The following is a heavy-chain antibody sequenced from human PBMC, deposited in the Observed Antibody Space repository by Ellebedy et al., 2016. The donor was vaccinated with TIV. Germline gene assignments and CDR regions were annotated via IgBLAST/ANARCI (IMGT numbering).Heavy chain of an antibody. CDR1: GFTFSIYA. CDR3: AKDHGSSGWPAFDY. J-gene: IGHJ4*01. Sequence: GESLKISCAASGFTFSIYAMSWVRQAPGKGLEWVSSINNRGNIYDAGSARGRFTISRDDSTNTLFLEMNSLRVEDTAMYYCAKDHGSSGWPAFDYWGHGVLVTVSS. CDR2: INNRGNI. V-gene: IGHV3-23*01. D-gene: IGHD6-19*01.